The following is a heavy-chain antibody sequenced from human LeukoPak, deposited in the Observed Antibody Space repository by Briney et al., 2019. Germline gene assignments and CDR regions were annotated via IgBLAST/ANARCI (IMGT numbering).Heavy chain of an antibody. CDR1: GFPFSSFA. D-gene: IGHD6-19*01. J-gene: IGHJ4*02. V-gene: IGHV3-64D*09. CDR3: VKSPHASSSYFDY. Sequence: SGGSLRLSCSASGFPFSSFAMHWVRQAPGKGLEYVSAINSNGDITDYADSVKGRFTISRDSYKNTLYLHMSSLRAEDTAVYYCVKSPHASSSYFDYWLQGTLVTVS. CDR2: INSNGDIT.